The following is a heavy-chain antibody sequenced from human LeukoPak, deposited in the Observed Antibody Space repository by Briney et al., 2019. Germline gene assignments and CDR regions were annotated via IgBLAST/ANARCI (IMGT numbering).Heavy chain of an antibody. J-gene: IGHJ3*02. Sequence: ASVKVSCKASGYTFTSYGISWVRQAPGQGLEWMGWISAYNGNTNYAQKLQGRVTMTTDTSTSTAYMELRSLRSDDTAVYYCARDARGAAAADDPFDIWGQGTMVTVSS. CDR2: ISAYNGNT. V-gene: IGHV1-18*01. CDR3: ARDARGAAAADDPFDI. CDR1: GYTFTSYG. D-gene: IGHD6-13*01.